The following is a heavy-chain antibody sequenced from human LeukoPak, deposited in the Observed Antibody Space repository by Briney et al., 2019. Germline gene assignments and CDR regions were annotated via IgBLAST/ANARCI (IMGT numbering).Heavy chain of an antibody. J-gene: IGHJ3*02. CDR1: GYTFTSYA. CDR3: ARDRVLLWFGAPGDAFDI. Sequence: GASVKASCKASGYTFTSYAMHWVRQAPGQRLEWMGWINAGNGNTKYSQKFQGRVTITRDTSASTAYMELSSLRSEDTAVYYCARDRVLLWFGAPGDAFDIWGQGTMVTVSS. V-gene: IGHV1-3*01. D-gene: IGHD3-10*01. CDR2: INAGNGNT.